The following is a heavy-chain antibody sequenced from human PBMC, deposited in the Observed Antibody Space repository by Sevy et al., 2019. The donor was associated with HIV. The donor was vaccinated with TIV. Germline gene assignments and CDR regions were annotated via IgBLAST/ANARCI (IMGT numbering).Heavy chain of an antibody. Sequence: GGSLRLSCAASGFTFSSYAMSWVRQAPGKGLEWVSAISGSGGSTYYADSVKGRFTISRDNSKNTLYLQMNSLRAEDTAVYYCAKDGRKVFTMIVVGHAFDIWGQGTMVTVSS. CDR1: GFTFSSYA. CDR2: ISGSGGST. J-gene: IGHJ3*02. V-gene: IGHV3-23*01. D-gene: IGHD3-22*01. CDR3: AKDGRKVFTMIVVGHAFDI.